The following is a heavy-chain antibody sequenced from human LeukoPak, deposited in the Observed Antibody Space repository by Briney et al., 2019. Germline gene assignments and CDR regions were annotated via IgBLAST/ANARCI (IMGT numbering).Heavy chain of an antibody. Sequence: PGGSLRLSCAASGFTFSSYWMHWVRQAPGKGLEWVAVISYDGSNKYYADSVKGRFTISRDNSKNTLYLQMNSLRAEDTAVYYCARDWGYCSSTSCYLFDYWGQGTLVTVSS. V-gene: IGHV3-30-3*01. J-gene: IGHJ4*02. CDR2: ISYDGSNK. D-gene: IGHD2-2*01. CDR1: GFTFSSYW. CDR3: ARDWGYCSSTSCYLFDY.